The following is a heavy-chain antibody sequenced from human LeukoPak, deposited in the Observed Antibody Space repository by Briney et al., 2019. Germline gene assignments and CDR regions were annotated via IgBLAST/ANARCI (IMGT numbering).Heavy chain of an antibody. CDR1: GGSFSGYY. CDR3: ARGDRSSGWYRMGYYFDY. J-gene: IGHJ4*02. D-gene: IGHD6-19*01. Sequence: SETLSLTCAVYGGSFSGYYWSWIRQPSGKGLEWIGEINHSGSTNYNPSLKSRVTISVDTSKNQFSLKLSSVTAADTAVYYCARGDRSSGWYRMGYYFDYWGQGTLVTVSS. V-gene: IGHV4-34*01. CDR2: INHSGST.